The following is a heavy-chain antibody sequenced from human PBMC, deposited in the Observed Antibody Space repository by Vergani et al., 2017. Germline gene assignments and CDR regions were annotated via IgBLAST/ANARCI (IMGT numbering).Heavy chain of an antibody. CDR2: IRYDGSNK. Sequence: QVQLVESGGGVVQPGGSLRLSCAASGFSFSSFGMHWVRQAPGKGLEWVTFIRYDGSNKYYADSVKGRFTISRDNSKNTVYLQMNSLRTGDTAVYYCAKDGLAYGSGSLYYWGRGTLVTVSS. V-gene: IGHV3-30*02. D-gene: IGHD3-10*01. CDR3: AKDGLAYGSGSLYY. CDR1: GFSFSSFG. J-gene: IGHJ4*02.